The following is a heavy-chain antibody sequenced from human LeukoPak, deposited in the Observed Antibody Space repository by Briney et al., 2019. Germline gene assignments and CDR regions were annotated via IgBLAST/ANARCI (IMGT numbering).Heavy chain of an antibody. D-gene: IGHD6-13*01. J-gene: IGHJ6*03. CDR3: ARDRGQQLDLRYRSGVVVGYYYYMDV. V-gene: IGHV4-61*02. CDR2: IYTSGST. Sequence: SQTLSLTCTVSGGSISSGSYYWSWIRQPAGKGLAWIGRIYTSGSTNYNPSLKSRVTIAVDTSKNQFSLKLSSVTAADTAVYYCARDRGQQLDLRYRSGVVVGYYYYMDVWGKGTTVTISS. CDR1: GGSISSGSYY.